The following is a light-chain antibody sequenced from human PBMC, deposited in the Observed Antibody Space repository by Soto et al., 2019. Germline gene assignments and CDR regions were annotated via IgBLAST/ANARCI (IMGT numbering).Light chain of an antibody. CDR1: SSNIGSNA. V-gene: IGLV1-44*01. CDR2: SNN. J-gene: IGLJ1*01. CDR3: ATWDDSLNAYV. Sequence: QSVLTQPPSVSATPAQRVTISCSGSSSNIGSNAVNWYQQLPGTAPKLLIYSNNQRPSGVPDRLSGSKSGTSASLAISGRQSEDEADYYCATWDDSLNAYVFGTGTKLTVL.